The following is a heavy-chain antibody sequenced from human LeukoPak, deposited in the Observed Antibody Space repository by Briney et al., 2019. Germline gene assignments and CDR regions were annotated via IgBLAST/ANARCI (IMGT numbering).Heavy chain of an antibody. Sequence: ASVKVSCKASGYTFTSYGINWVRQAPEQGLEWMGWISAYNGNTNYAQELQGRVTMTTDTSTTTAYMELRSLRSDDTAVYYCARYCSSTSCHDAFDIWGQGTMVTVSS. V-gene: IGHV1-18*01. D-gene: IGHD2-2*01. CDR2: ISAYNGNT. J-gene: IGHJ3*02. CDR3: ARYCSSTSCHDAFDI. CDR1: GYTFTSYG.